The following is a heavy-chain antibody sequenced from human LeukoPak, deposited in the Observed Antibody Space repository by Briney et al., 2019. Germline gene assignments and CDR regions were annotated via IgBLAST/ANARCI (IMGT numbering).Heavy chain of an antibody. CDR2: IYDSGST. CDR1: GGSISSGGYY. CDR3: ARGPTHCSGGSCYSGVKAYLQH. D-gene: IGHD2-15*01. V-gene: IGHV4-31*03. Sequence: SQTLSLTCTVSGGSISSGGYYWSWIRQHPGKGLEWIGYIYDSGSTYYNPSLKSRLTISLDTSKNQFSLKLSSVTAADTAVYYCARGPTHCSGGSCYSGVKAYLQHWGQGTLVTVSS. J-gene: IGHJ1*01.